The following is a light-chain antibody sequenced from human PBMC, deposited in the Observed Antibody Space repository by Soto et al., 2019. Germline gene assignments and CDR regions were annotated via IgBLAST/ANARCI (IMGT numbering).Light chain of an antibody. CDR2: GAS. V-gene: IGKV3-20*01. CDR3: QQYSSAPWT. Sequence: EIVLTQSPGTLSLSPGERATLSCRASESVSSNFLAWYQQKPGQAPRLVISGASNRATGIPDRISGSGSGTDFTLTISRLEPEDFAVYSCQQYSSAPWTFGQGTKVEIK. J-gene: IGKJ1*01. CDR1: ESVSSNF.